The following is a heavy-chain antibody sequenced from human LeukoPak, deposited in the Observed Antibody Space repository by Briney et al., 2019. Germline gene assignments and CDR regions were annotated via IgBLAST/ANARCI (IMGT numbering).Heavy chain of an antibody. CDR2: ISAYNGNT. D-gene: IGHD3-22*01. J-gene: IGHJ4*02. V-gene: IGHV1-18*01. Sequence: ASVKVSCKASGYTFTSYGISWVRQAPGQGLEWMGWISAYNGNTNYAQKLQGRVTMTTDTSTSTAYMELRSLRSDDTAVYYCARDGYPYYYDGSGYYYGVYYFDYWGQGTLVTVSS. CDR3: ARDGYPYYYDGSGYYYGVYYFDY. CDR1: GYTFTSYG.